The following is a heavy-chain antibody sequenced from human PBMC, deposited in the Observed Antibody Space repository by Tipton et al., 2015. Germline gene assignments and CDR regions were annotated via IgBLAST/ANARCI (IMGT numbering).Heavy chain of an antibody. Sequence: SLRLSCAASGFTFSSHAMSWVRQAPGKGLEWVSAISGSGGSTYYVDSVKGRFTISRDNSKNTVYLQMNSLRAEDTAVYYCARDRHDSSGYYYYFDYWGQGTLVTVSS. CDR1: GFTFSSHA. V-gene: IGHV3-23*01. CDR2: ISGSGGST. D-gene: IGHD3-22*01. J-gene: IGHJ4*02. CDR3: ARDRHDSSGYYYYFDY.